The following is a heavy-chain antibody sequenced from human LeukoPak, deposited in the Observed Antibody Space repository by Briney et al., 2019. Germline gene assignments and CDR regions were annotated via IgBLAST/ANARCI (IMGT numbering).Heavy chain of an antibody. V-gene: IGHV3-74*01. J-gene: IGHJ4*02. Sequence: HPGGSLRLSCAASGFTFSSYWMYWVRQAPGKGLVCVSRINSDGSSTSYADSVKGRFIISRDNAKNTLYLQMNGLRAEDTAVYYCARRGAGTGTTDYWGQGTLVTVSS. CDR2: INSDGSST. CDR1: GFTFSSYW. D-gene: IGHD1-1*01. CDR3: ARRGAGTGTTDY.